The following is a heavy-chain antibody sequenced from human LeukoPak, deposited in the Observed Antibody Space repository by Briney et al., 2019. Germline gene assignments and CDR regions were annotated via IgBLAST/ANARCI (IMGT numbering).Heavy chain of an antibody. D-gene: IGHD6-6*01. J-gene: IGHJ4*02. Sequence: ASVKVSCKASGSSFTGYYIHWMRQAPGQGLEWMGGIIPIFGTANYAQKFQGRVTITADESTSTAYMELSSLRSEDTAVYYCARGIMSIAALSYFDYWGQGTLVTVSS. CDR3: ARGIMSIAALSYFDY. CDR1: GSSFTGYY. V-gene: IGHV1-69*13. CDR2: IIPIFGTA.